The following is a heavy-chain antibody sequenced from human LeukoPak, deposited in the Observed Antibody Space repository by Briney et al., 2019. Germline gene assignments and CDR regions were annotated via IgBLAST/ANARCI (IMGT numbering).Heavy chain of an antibody. Sequence: ASVKVSCKASGHTFTNYYIHWVRQAPGEGLEWTGIINPNGGSTSYAQKLQGRVTMTRDTSTSTVYIELSSLRSEDTAVYYCAATMEGYSSSWFPCWGQRTLVTVSS. CDR1: GHTFTNYY. D-gene: IGHD6-13*01. CDR3: AATMEGYSSSWFPC. J-gene: IGHJ4*02. V-gene: IGHV1-46*01. CDR2: INPNGGST.